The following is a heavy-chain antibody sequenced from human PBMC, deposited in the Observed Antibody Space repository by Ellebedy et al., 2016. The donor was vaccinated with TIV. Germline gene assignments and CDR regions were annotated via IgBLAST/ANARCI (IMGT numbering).Heavy chain of an antibody. D-gene: IGHD2-2*01. CDR1: GFTFSGYW. CDR2: IKEDGSEA. J-gene: IGHJ4*02. V-gene: IGHV3-7*03. Sequence: GESLKISCAASGFTFSGYWMSWVRQAPGKGLEWVANIKEDGSEAYYVDSVKGRFTISRDNAKNSLYLQMSNLRAEDTAVFYCARAGGRHSTGSGFYWGQGILVTVSS. CDR3: ARAGGRHSTGSGFY.